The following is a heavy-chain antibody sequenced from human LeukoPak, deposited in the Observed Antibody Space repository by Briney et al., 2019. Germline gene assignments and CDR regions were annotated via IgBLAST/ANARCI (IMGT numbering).Heavy chain of an antibody. CDR2: IYHSGST. Sequence: SETLSLTCAVSGGSISSSNWWSWVRQPPGKGLEWIGEIYHSGSTNYNPSLKSRVTISVDKSKNQFSLRLSSVTAADTAVYYCAGPIAAAGDFVDAFDIWGQGTMVTVSS. CDR1: GGSISSSNW. D-gene: IGHD6-13*01. CDR3: AGPIAAAGDFVDAFDI. J-gene: IGHJ3*02. V-gene: IGHV4-4*02.